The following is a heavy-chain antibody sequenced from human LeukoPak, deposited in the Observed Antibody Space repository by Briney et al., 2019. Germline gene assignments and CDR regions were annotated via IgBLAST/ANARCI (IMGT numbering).Heavy chain of an antibody. Sequence: SETLSLTCTVSGGSISSYYWSWIRQPPGKGLKWIGYIYYSGSTNYNPSLKSRVTISVDTSKNQFSLKLSSVTAADTAVYYCARGAPDYDYDFDYWGQGTLVTVSS. CDR3: ARGAPDYDYDFDY. CDR2: IYYSGST. V-gene: IGHV4-59*13. CDR1: GGSISSYY. D-gene: IGHD5-12*01. J-gene: IGHJ4*02.